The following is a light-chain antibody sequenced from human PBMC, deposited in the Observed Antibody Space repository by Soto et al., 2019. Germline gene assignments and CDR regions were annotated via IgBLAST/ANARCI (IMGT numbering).Light chain of an antibody. CDR1: QSVNIN. Sequence: EIVMTQSPVTLSASPGERVTLSCRAGQSVNINLAWYQQRPGQAPRVLIYGASNRASGIPDRFSGSGSGTDFTLTISSLEPDDFALYYCQQYKDWPPLTFGGGTRVEIK. CDR3: QQYKDWPPLT. J-gene: IGKJ4*01. V-gene: IGKV3D-15*01. CDR2: GAS.